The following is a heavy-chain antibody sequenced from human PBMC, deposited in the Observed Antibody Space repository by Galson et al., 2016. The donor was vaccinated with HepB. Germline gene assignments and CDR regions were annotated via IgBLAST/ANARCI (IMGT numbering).Heavy chain of an antibody. Sequence: SLRVSCAASGFTFDNYTMNWLRQAPRKGLEWVSSVIHSRTYVYYADSVEGRFTISRDNAKNSLYLEMNSLRVEDTAVFYCARSLGWYFDVWGRGTLVTVSS. J-gene: IGHJ2*01. D-gene: IGHD6-6*01. CDR3: ARSLGWYFDV. CDR1: GFTFDNYT. CDR2: VIHSRTYV. V-gene: IGHV3-21*01.